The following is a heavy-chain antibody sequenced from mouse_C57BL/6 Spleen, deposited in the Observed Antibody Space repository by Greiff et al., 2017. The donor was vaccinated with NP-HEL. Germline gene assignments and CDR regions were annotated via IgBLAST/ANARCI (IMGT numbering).Heavy chain of an antibody. Sequence: EVMLVESGGGLVKPGGSLKLSCAASGFTFSDYGMHWVRQAPEKGLEWVAYISSGSSTIYYADTVKGRFTISRDNAKNTLFLQMTSLRSEDTAMYYCARPLYSNYEVAYWGQGTLVTVSA. V-gene: IGHV5-17*01. CDR3: ARPLYSNYEVAY. D-gene: IGHD2-5*01. CDR2: ISSGSSTI. CDR1: GFTFSDYG. J-gene: IGHJ3*01.